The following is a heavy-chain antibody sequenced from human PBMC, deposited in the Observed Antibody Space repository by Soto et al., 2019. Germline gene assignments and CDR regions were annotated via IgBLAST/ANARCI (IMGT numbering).Heavy chain of an antibody. CDR1: GFTFSSYE. D-gene: IGHD6-19*01. V-gene: IGHV3-48*03. J-gene: IGHJ4*02. CDR3: ARVGSSGWYYFDY. CDR2: ISSSGSTI. Sequence: TGGSLRLSCAASGFTFSSYEMNWVRQAPGKGLEWVSYISSSGSTIYYADSVKGRFTISRDNAKNSLYLQMNSLRAEDTAVYYCARVGSSGWYYFDYWGQGTLVTVSS.